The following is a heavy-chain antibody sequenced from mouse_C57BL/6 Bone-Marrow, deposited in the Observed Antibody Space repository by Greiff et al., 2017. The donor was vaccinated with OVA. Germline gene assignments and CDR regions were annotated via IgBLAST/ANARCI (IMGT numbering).Heavy chain of an antibody. J-gene: IGHJ4*01. CDR2: IWWDDDK. CDR1: GFSLSTFGMG. Sequence: QVTLKECGPGILQPSQTLSLTCSFSGFSLSTFGMGVGWIRQPSGKGLEWLAHIWWDDDKYYNPALKSRLTISKDTSKNQVFLKIANVDTADTATYYCARDYDGGDYYAMDYWGQGTSVTVSS. V-gene: IGHV8-8*01. D-gene: IGHD2-4*01. CDR3: ARDYDGGDYYAMDY.